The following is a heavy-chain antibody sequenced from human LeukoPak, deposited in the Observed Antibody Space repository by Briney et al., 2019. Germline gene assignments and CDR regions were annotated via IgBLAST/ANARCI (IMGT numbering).Heavy chain of an antibody. CDR1: GGSISSYY. V-gene: IGHV4-59*01. J-gene: IGHJ4*02. CDR3: ARGEGYSSSWYPDY. CDR2: IYYSGST. D-gene: IGHD6-13*01. Sequence: SETLSLTCTVSGGSISSYYWSWIRQPPGKGLEWIGYIYYSGSTNYNPSLKSRVTISVDTSKNQFSLKLSSVTAADTAVYYCARGEGYSSSWYPDYWGQGTLVTVSS.